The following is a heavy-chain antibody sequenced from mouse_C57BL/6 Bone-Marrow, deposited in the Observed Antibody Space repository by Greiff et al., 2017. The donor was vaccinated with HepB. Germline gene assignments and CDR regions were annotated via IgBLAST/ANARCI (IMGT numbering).Heavy chain of an antibody. CDR1: GFTFSSYA. Sequence: EVKLEESGGGLVKPGGSLKLSCAASGFTFSSYAMSWVRQTPEKRLEWVATISDGGSYTYYPDNVKGRFTISRDNAKNNLYLQMSHLKSEDTAMYYCARTSANYWYFDVWGTGTTVTVSS. D-gene: IGHD3-3*01. V-gene: IGHV5-4*03. CDR3: ARTSANYWYFDV. J-gene: IGHJ1*03. CDR2: ISDGGSYT.